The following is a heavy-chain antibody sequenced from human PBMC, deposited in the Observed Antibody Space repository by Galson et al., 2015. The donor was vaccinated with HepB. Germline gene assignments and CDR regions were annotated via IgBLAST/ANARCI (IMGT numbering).Heavy chain of an antibody. CDR2: ISGSGGST. J-gene: IGHJ4*02. Sequence: SLRLSCAASGFTVSSNHMSWVRQAPGKGLEWVSAISGSGGSTYYADSVKGRFTISRDNSKNTLYLQMNSLRAEDTAVYYCAKVPPGIAAAGTPTWFDYWGQGTLVTVSS. V-gene: IGHV3-23*01. D-gene: IGHD6-13*01. CDR3: AKVPPGIAAAGTPTWFDY. CDR1: GFTVSSNH.